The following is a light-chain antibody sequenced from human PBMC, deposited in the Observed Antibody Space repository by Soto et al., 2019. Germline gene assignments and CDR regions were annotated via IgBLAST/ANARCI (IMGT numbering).Light chain of an antibody. V-gene: IGLV1-51*02. CDR2: GNN. CDR3: GTWDSSLGAGV. CDR1: SSDIGKNF. Sequence: QSVLTQPPSVSAAPGQEVTISCSGSSSDIGKNFVSWYQQLPGAAPKLLIYGNNNRPSGIPDRFSSSKSGTSATLGITGLQTADEADYYCGTWDSSLGAGVFGGGTKVTVL. J-gene: IGLJ2*01.